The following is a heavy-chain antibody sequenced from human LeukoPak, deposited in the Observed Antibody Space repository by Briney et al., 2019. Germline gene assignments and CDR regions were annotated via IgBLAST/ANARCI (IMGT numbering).Heavy chain of an antibody. Sequence: GSLRLSCTASGFTFSGAWMTWIRQPPGKGLEWIGEINHSGSTNYNPSLKSRVTISVDTSKNQFSLKLSSVTAADTAVYYCASDPYYYGSGSYHYWGQGTLVTVSS. J-gene: IGHJ4*02. CDR1: GFTFSGAW. CDR3: ASDPYYYGSGSYHY. CDR2: INHSGST. D-gene: IGHD3-10*01. V-gene: IGHV4-34*01.